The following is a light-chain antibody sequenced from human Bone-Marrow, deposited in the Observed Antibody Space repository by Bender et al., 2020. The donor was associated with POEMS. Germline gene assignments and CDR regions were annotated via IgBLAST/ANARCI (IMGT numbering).Light chain of an antibody. CDR2: DVT. CDR1: NSDIGTYNL. V-gene: IGLV2-23*02. J-gene: IGLJ2*01. Sequence: QSALTQPASVSGSPGQSITISCTGTNSDIGTYNLVSWYQQHPGKAPKLMIYDVTKRPSGVSNRFSGSKSGNTASLTISGLQAEDEADYYCCSYAGSSTPVVFGGGTKLTVL. CDR3: CSYAGSSTPVV.